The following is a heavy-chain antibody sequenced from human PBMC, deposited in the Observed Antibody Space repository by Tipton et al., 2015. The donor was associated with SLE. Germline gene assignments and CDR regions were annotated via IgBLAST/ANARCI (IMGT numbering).Heavy chain of an antibody. CDR1: GGSFSGYY. CDR2: LNLSGST. D-gene: IGHD2-15*01. J-gene: IGHJ4*02. Sequence: TLSLTCAVYGGSFSGYYWSWIRQPPGKGLEWIGELNLSGSTNNNPSIKSRVTISVDTTKNQFPQKLSSVTAADTAVYYCASGPAFGRKKSYFNYWGQGTLVTVSS. V-gene: IGHV4-34*01. CDR3: ASGPAFGRKKSYFNY.